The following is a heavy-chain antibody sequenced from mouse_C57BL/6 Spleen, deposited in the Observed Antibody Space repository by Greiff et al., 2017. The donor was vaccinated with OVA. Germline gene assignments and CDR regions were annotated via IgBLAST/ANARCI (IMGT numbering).Heavy chain of an antibody. V-gene: IGHV1-64*01. D-gene: IGHD1-1*01. CDR1: GYTFTSYW. J-gene: IGHJ3*01. CDR2: IHPNSGST. CDR3: ARSIPLLLPLAY. Sequence: QVQLQQPGAELVKPGASVKLSCKASGYTFTSYWMHWVKQRPGQGLEWIGMIHPNSGSTNYNEKFKSKATLTVDKSSSTAYMQLSSLTSEDSAVYYCARSIPLLLPLAYWGQGTLVTVSA.